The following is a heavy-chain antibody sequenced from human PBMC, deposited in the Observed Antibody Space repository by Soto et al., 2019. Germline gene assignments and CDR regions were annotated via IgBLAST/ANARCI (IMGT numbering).Heavy chain of an antibody. V-gene: IGHV3-33*01. D-gene: IGHD1-20*01. CDR2: IGFDGTNI. Sequence: GGSLRLSCVGSGFDFKTYGMHWVRQAPGKGLEWVAVIGFDGTNIHYSDSVRGRFSISRDNSENTVSLQMNSLRVEDTALYYCVRTACVINNCSYRGVRWGQGTLVTVSX. CDR3: VRTACVINNCSYRGVR. J-gene: IGHJ4*02. CDR1: GFDFKTYG.